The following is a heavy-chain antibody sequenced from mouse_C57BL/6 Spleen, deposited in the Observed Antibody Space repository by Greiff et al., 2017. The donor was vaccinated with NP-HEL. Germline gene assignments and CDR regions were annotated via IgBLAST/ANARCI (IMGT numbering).Heavy chain of an antibody. D-gene: IGHD2-3*01. CDR2: IYPRDGST. Sequence: VQVVESDAELVKPGASVKISCKVSGYTFTDHTIHWMKQRPEQGLEWIGYIYPRDGSTKYNEKFKGKATLTADKSSSTAYMQLNSLTSEDSAVYFCARPYDGYYLFAYWGQGSLVTVSA. J-gene: IGHJ3*01. CDR1: GYTFTDHT. CDR3: ARPYDGYYLFAY. V-gene: IGHV1-78*01.